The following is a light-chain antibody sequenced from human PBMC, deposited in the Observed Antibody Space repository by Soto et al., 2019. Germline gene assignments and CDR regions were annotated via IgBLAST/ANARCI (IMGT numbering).Light chain of an antibody. CDR1: QSISTW. CDR2: DAS. J-gene: IGKJ1*01. V-gene: IGKV1-5*01. Sequence: DIQMTQSPSTLSASVGDRVTITCRASQSISTWLAWYQQKPGKAPKLLVFDASRLESGVPSRISGSGSGTEFTLTISSLQPDDFATYYCQQYNSYRTFGQGTKVEIK. CDR3: QQYNSYRT.